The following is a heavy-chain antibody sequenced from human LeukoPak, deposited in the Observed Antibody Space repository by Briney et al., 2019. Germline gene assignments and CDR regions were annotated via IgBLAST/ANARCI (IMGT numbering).Heavy chain of an antibody. CDR2: ISADGGGT. J-gene: IGHJ4*02. Sequence: QSGGSLRLSCAASGFTFNNYAMHWVRQAPGKGLEWVSLISADGGGTYYADSMKGRFTISRDNSKNSLYLQMNSLRAEDTALYYCAKPQTTGKSGFDYWGQGTLVTVSS. CDR3: AKPQTTGKSGFDY. CDR1: GFTFNNYA. D-gene: IGHD4-11*01. V-gene: IGHV3-43*02.